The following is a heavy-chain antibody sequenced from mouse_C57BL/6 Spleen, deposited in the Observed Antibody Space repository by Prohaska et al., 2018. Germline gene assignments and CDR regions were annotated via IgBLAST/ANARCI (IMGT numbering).Heavy chain of an antibody. J-gene: IGHJ1*03. CDR3: ARRDYGSSYYWYFDV. CDR1: GLDISIYW. Sequence: EVKLLQSGGGLVQPGGSLKISFAASGLDISIYWMLWFRRTSGKGREWIVEINPDSSTINYSPSLKDKFIISRDDAKNTLYRQMSKVRSEDTALYYWARRDYGSSYYWYFDVWGTGTTVTVSS. D-gene: IGHD1-1*01. V-gene: IGHV4-1*01. CDR2: INPDSSTI.